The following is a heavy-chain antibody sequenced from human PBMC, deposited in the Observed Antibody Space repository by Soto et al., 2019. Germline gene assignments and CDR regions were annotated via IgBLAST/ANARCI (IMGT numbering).Heavy chain of an antibody. D-gene: IGHD1-26*01. Sequence: GGSLRLSCAASGFTFSSYSMNWVRQAPGKGLEWVSYISSSSSTIYYADSVKGRFTISRDNAKNSLYLQMNSLRDEDTAVYYCARDTVLYSGSYYYYFDYWGQGTLVTVSS. V-gene: IGHV3-48*02. J-gene: IGHJ4*02. CDR3: ARDTVLYSGSYYYYFDY. CDR2: ISSSSSTI. CDR1: GFTFSSYS.